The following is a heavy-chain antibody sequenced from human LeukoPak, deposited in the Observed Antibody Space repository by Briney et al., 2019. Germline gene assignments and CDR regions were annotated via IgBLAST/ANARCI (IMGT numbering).Heavy chain of an antibody. CDR1: GFTFSSYA. CDR3: ARLFWNGYYPISFDHYYGMDV. V-gene: IGHV3-23*01. CDR2: ISGSGGST. Sequence: GGSLRLSCAASGFTFSSYAMSWVRQAPGKGREWVSAISGSGGSTYYADSVKGRFTISRDNSKNTLYLQMNSLRTEDTAVYYCARLFWNGYYPISFDHYYGMDVWGQGTTVTVSS. D-gene: IGHD3-3*01. J-gene: IGHJ6*02.